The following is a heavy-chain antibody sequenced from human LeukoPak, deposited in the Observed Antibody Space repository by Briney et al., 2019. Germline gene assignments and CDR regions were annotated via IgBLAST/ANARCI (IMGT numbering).Heavy chain of an antibody. CDR2: IYYSGST. D-gene: IGHD2-15*01. J-gene: IGHJ4*02. Sequence: PSETLSLTCTVSGGSISSYYWIWFRQPPAKGLEWSGYIYYSGSTNYNPSLKSRVTISVDTSKNQFSLKLSSVTAADTAVYYCARGGGYCSYWGQGTLVTVSS. CDR1: GGSISSYY. CDR3: ARGGGYCSY. V-gene: IGHV4-59*12.